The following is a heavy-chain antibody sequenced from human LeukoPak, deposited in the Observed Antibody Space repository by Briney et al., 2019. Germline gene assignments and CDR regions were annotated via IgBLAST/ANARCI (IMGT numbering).Heavy chain of an antibody. Sequence: PGGSLRLSCAASGFTFSDFHMTWIRRTPGKGLEWVSYITNSGSTLYYVDSVKGRFTISRDNAKNSLYLQMNSLRADDTAVYYCARGPYTVTKGFDYWGQGALVTVSS. CDR2: ITNSGSTL. D-gene: IGHD4-17*01. CDR3: ARGPYTVTKGFDY. J-gene: IGHJ4*02. CDR1: GFTFSDFH. V-gene: IGHV3-11*01.